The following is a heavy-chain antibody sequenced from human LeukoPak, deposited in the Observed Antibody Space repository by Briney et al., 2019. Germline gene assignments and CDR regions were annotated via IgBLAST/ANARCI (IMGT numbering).Heavy chain of an antibody. J-gene: IGHJ4*02. V-gene: IGHV4-34*01. CDR2: IDHSGRT. Sequence: SETLSLTCTVSGGSISSYYWSWIRQPPGKGLEWIGEIDHSGRTNSNPSLKSRVTISVDMSKNQFSLRLSSVTAADTAVYYCARKSIVTAGRKPYDYWDQGTLVTVSP. CDR3: ARKSIVTAGRKPYDY. CDR1: GGSISSYY. D-gene: IGHD6-13*01.